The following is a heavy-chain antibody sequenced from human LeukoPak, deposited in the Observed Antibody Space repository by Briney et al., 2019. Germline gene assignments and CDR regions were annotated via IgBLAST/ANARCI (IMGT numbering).Heavy chain of an antibody. D-gene: IGHD2-2*01. CDR2: ISYDGSNK. V-gene: IGHV3-30-3*02. CDR3: AKTASTSWGYFDY. J-gene: IGHJ4*02. Sequence: PGRSLRLSCAASGFTFSSYAMHWVRQAPGKGLEWVAVISYDGSNKYYADSVKGRFTISRDNSKNTLYLQMNSLRAEDTAVYYCAKTASTSWGYFDYWGQGTLVTVSS. CDR1: GFTFSSYA.